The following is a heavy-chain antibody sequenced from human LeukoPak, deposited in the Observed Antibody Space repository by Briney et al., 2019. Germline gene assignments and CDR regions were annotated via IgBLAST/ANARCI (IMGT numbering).Heavy chain of an antibody. J-gene: IGHJ5*02. V-gene: IGHV1-69*01. CDR1: GGTFSSYA. D-gene: IGHD2-15*01. Sequence: GASVKVSCKASGGTFSSYAISWVRQAPGQGLEWMGGIIPIFGTANYAQKFQGRVTITADESTSTAYMELSSLRSGDTAVYYCARGGLYYSGGSCLRFDPWGQGTLVTVSS. CDR3: ARGGLYYSGGSCLRFDP. CDR2: IIPIFGTA.